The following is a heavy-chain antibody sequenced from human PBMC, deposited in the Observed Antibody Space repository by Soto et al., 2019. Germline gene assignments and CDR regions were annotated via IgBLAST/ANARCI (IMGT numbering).Heavy chain of an antibody. J-gene: IGHJ4*02. CDR3: ASAHVKYYYDSSGYDDY. D-gene: IGHD3-22*01. CDR2: IYHSGST. Sequence: PSETLSLTCAVSGYSITNGYYWGWIRQPPGMGLEWIGSIYHSGSTSYNPSLRSRVTISVDTSKNQFSLKLSSVTAADTAVYYCASAHVKYYYDSSGYDDYWGQGTLVTVSS. V-gene: IGHV4-38-2*01. CDR1: GYSITNGYY.